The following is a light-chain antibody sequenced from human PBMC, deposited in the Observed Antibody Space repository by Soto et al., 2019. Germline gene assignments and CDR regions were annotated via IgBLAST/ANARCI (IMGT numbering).Light chain of an antibody. V-gene: IGKV1-39*01. Sequence: DIQMTQSPSSLSASVGDRVTITCRASQSISSFLNWFQQKPGKAPKLLIYAASSLPSGVPSRFSGSGSGTDFTLTISSLQPEDFASYYCQKSYGDPTFGGGTKVEIK. CDR3: QKSYGDPT. CDR2: AAS. CDR1: QSISSF. J-gene: IGKJ4*01.